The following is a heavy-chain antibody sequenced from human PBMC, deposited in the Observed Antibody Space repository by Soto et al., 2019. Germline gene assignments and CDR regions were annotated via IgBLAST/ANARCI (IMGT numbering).Heavy chain of an antibody. CDR3: ARQTGAAVAVTHDYYGMDV. CDR2: IYPGDSDT. D-gene: IGHD6-19*01. CDR1: GYSFTSYW. V-gene: IGHV5-51*01. Sequence: GASLKISCKGSGYSFTSYWIGWVRQMPGKGLEWMGIIYPGDSDTRYSPSFQGQVTISADKSISTAYLQWSSLKASDTAMYYCARQTGAAVAVTHDYYGMDVWGQGTTVTVAS. J-gene: IGHJ6*02.